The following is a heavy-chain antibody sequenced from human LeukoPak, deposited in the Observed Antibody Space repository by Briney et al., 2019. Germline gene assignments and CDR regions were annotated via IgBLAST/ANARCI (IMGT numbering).Heavy chain of an antibody. Sequence: GGSLRLSCIASRFTFSNYWMSWVRQAPRKGPERVSHINQDGSEKHYVDSVKGRFTISRDNAKNSLYLQMNNLRAEDTAVYYCARAPYGSGSSYYFDDWGQGTLVTVSS. CDR2: INQDGSEK. CDR1: RFTFSNYW. V-gene: IGHV3-7*03. CDR3: ARAPYGSGSSYYFDD. D-gene: IGHD3-10*01. J-gene: IGHJ4*02.